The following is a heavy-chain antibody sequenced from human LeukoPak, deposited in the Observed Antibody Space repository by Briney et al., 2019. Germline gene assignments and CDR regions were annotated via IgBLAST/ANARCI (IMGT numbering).Heavy chain of an antibody. CDR1: GGSISSSSYY. CDR3: ARGALWFGESVDYYYYMDV. D-gene: IGHD3-10*01. J-gene: IGHJ6*03. V-gene: IGHV4-39*07. CDR2: INHSGST. Sequence: SETLSLTCSVSGGSISSSSYYWGWIRQPPGKGLEWIGEINHSGSTNYNPSLKSRVTISVDTSKNQFSLKLSSVTAADTAVYYCARGALWFGESVDYYYYMDVWGKGTTVTISS.